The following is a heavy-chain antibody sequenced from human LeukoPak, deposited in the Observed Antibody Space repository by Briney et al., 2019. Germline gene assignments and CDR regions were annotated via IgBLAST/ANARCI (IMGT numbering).Heavy chain of an antibody. CDR1: GYIFTSYY. CDR2: INPSGGST. CDR3: ARDRYENFDY. J-gene: IGHJ4*02. V-gene: IGHV1-46*01. D-gene: IGHD5-12*01. Sequence: ASVKVSCKASGYIFTSYYMHWVRQAPGQGLEWMGIINPSGGSTSYAQKFQGRVTMTRDTSTSTAYMELSSLRSEDTAVYYCARDRYENFDYWGQGTLVTVSS.